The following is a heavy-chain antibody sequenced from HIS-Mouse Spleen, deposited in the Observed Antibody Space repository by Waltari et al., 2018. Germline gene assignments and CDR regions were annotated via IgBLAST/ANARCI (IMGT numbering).Heavy chain of an antibody. Sequence: QVTLSESGPALVKPTQPLTLTCTFSGFALSTSGMCISCLRQLPGKALEWRARIDWDDDKYYSTSLKTRLTISKDTSKNQVVLTMTNMDPVDTATYYCARIAEGYSSGWYAFDYWGQGTLVTVSS. CDR1: GFALSTSGMC. J-gene: IGHJ4*02. CDR2: IDWDDDK. D-gene: IGHD6-19*01. V-gene: IGHV2-70*15. CDR3: ARIAEGYSSGWYAFDY.